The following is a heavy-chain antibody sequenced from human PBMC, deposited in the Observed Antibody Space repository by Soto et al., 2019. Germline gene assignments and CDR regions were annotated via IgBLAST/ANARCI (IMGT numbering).Heavy chain of an antibody. CDR1: GFIFTNYW. V-gene: IGHV3-7*03. D-gene: IGHD1-26*01. Sequence: EVQMVESGGGLVQPGGSLRLSCAASGFIFTNYWMSWVRQAPGKGLEWVANVNREGSVKNYVDSAKDRFTISRDNAKNSVYLQMNSLRADDTAVYYCTSARSSVGAPGGFIEFWGQGTLVTVSS. J-gene: IGHJ4*02. CDR3: TSARSSVGAPGGFIEF. CDR2: VNREGSVK.